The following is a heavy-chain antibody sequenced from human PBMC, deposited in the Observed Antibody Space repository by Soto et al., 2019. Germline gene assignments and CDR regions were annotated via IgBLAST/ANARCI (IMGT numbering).Heavy chain of an antibody. J-gene: IGHJ5*02. D-gene: IGHD6-13*01. CDR3: ARGSGRRIAAAGSNWFDP. CDR1: GGSFSGYY. V-gene: IGHV4-34*01. Sequence: QVQLQQWGAGPLKPSETLSLTCAVYGGSFSGYYWSWIRQPPGKGLEWIGEINHSGSTNYNPSLKSRVTISVDTSKNQFSLKLSSVTAADTAVYYCARGSGRRIAAAGSNWFDPWGQGTLVTVSS. CDR2: INHSGST.